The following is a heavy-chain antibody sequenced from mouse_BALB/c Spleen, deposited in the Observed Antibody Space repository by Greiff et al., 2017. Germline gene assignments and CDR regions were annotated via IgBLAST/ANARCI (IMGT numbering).Heavy chain of an antibody. CDR2: IRNKANGYTT. CDR3: ARGGITTAPMDY. CDR1: GFSFTDYY. J-gene: IGHJ4*01. D-gene: IGHD1-2*01. Sequence: EVQLVESGGGLVQPGGSLRLSCATSGFSFTDYYMSWVRQPPGKALEWLGFIRNKANGYTTEYSASVKGRFTISRDNSQSILYLQMNTLRAEDSANYYCARGGITTAPMDYWGQGTSVTVSS. V-gene: IGHV7-3*02.